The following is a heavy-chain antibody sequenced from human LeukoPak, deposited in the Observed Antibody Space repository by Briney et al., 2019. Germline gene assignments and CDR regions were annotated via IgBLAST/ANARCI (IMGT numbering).Heavy chain of an antibody. J-gene: IGHJ4*02. CDR2: IYDSGST. Sequence: SETLSLTCTVSGGSISNYYWSWIRQPPGKGLEYIGYIYDSGSTNYNPSLKSRISISVDTSKNQFSLKLRSVTAADTAVYYCARGVGGYGAYFDYWGQGTLVTVSS. CDR1: GGSISNYY. D-gene: IGHD5-12*01. CDR3: ARGVGGYGAYFDY. V-gene: IGHV4-59*01.